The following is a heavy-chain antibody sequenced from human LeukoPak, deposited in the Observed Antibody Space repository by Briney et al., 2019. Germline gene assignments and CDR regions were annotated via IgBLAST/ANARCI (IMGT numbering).Heavy chain of an antibody. CDR2: IYHSGST. V-gene: IGHV4-30-2*01. CDR1: GGPISSGGYS. J-gene: IGHJ4*02. Sequence: PSQTLSLTCAVSGGPISSGGYSWSWIRQPPGKGLEWIGYIYHSGSTYYNPSLKSRVTISVDRSKNQFSLKLSSVTAADTAVYYCARTVRGANFDYWGQGTLVTVSS. D-gene: IGHD3-10*01. CDR3: ARTVRGANFDY.